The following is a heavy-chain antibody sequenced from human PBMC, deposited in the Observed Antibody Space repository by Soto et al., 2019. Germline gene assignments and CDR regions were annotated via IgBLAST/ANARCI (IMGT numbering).Heavy chain of an antibody. Sequence: QVQLVQSXAXVRKPGXSVKVSCKASGYTFSTSGMSWLRQAPGQGLEWMGWISTYNGDTNDAPKFQDRVTMTSDTSTSTVYMELRSLRSDDTAVYYCARAGAAPYYYYGMDVWGQGTRVTVSS. CDR3: ARAGAAPYYYYGMDV. D-gene: IGHD2-15*01. CDR1: GYTFSTSG. CDR2: ISTYNGDT. J-gene: IGHJ6*02. V-gene: IGHV1-18*01.